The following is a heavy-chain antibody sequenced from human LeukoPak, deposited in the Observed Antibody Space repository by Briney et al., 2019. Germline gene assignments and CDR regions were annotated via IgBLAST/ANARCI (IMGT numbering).Heavy chain of an antibody. CDR2: IIPIFGTA. V-gene: IGHV1-69*13. CDR1: GGTFSSHA. CDR3: ARPDSSGWYGDAFDI. Sequence: ASVKVSCKASGGTFSSHAISWVRQAPGQGLEWMGGIIPIFGTANYAQKFQGRVTITADESTSTAYMELSSLRSEDTAVYYCARPDSSGWYGDAFDIWGQGTMVTVSS. J-gene: IGHJ3*02. D-gene: IGHD6-19*01.